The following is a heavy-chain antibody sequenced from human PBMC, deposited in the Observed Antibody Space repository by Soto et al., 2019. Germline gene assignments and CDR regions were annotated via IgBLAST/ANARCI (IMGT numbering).Heavy chain of an antibody. D-gene: IGHD4-4*01. CDR3: AKADSNYAGRFSYYYMDV. CDR1: GYTFRSYG. CDR2: ISGYNGNT. Sequence: AASVKVSCKASGYTFRSYGIRWVRQAPGQGLEWMGWISGYNGNTHYSQKFQGKVTMTTDTSTSTAYMELRNLRSDDTAVYYCAKADSNYAGRFSYYYMDVWGTGTMVTVSS. V-gene: IGHV1-18*01. J-gene: IGHJ6*03.